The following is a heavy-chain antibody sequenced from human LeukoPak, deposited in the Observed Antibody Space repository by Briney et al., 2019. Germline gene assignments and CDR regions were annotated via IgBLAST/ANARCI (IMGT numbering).Heavy chain of an antibody. J-gene: IGHJ5*02. V-gene: IGHV3-74*01. CDR1: GFTFSDTW. CDR3: ARDDWTTSGRLDP. D-gene: IGHD6-25*01. CDR2: IRSDGSDT. Sequence: GGSLRLSCAASGFTFSDTWMHWVRQAPGEGLVWVSRIRSDGSDTRYAESVKGRFTISRDNSNNTLYLEMSGLRLDDTAVYYCARDDWTTSGRLDPWGQGTLVTVSP.